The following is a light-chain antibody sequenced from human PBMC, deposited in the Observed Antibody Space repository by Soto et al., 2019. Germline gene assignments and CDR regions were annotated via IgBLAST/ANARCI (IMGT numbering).Light chain of an antibody. Sequence: DIQMTQSPSSLSASVGDRVTITCRASQSISSSLNWYQQKPGKAPKLLIFPASSLQSGVPSTFSGSGSGTDFTLTISSLQPEDFATYHCQQSYSTPWTFGQGTKVEIK. CDR1: QSISSS. CDR2: PAS. CDR3: QQSYSTPWT. J-gene: IGKJ1*01. V-gene: IGKV1-39*01.